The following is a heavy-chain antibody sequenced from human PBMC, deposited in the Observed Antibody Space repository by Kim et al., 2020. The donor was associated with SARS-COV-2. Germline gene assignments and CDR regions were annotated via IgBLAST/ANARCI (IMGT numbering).Heavy chain of an antibody. J-gene: IGHJ4*02. V-gene: IGHV3-53*01. Sequence: GGSLRLSCAASGFTVSSNYMSWVRQAPGKGLEWVSVIYSGGSTYYADSVKGRFTISRDNSKNTLYLQMNSLRAEDTAVYYCARALLGYCSSTSCPTYFGYWGQGTLVTVSS. D-gene: IGHD2-2*01. CDR2: IYSGGST. CDR3: ARALLGYCSSTSCPTYFGY. CDR1: GFTVSSNY.